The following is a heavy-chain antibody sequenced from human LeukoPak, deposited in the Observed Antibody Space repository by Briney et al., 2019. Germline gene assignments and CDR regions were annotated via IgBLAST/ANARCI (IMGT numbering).Heavy chain of an antibody. V-gene: IGHV1-18*01. J-gene: IGHJ4*02. CDR2: ISAYSGDT. D-gene: IGHD3-10*02. CDR1: GYAFTKYG. Sequence: ASVKVSCKASGYAFTKYGFSWVRQGPGQGLEWMGWISAYSGDTNFAQKFQDRVTMTTDTSTNTAYMDLRSLRSDDTAVYYCAREGGHNYGREFDYWGQGTLVTVSS. CDR3: AREGGHNYGREFDY.